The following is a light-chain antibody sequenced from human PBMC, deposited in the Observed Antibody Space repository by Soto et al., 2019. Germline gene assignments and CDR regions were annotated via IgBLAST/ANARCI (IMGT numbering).Light chain of an antibody. Sequence: DIQMTQSPSSLSASVGDRVTITCRASQSISSYLNWYQQKPGKAPKLLIYAASSLQSGVPPRFSGIGSGKDYTHTIHTPQPDDFATYYCQQSSSTPRKLGKGNKVEIK. V-gene: IGKV1-39*01. CDR2: AAS. CDR1: QSISSY. J-gene: IGKJ1*01. CDR3: QQSSSTPRK.